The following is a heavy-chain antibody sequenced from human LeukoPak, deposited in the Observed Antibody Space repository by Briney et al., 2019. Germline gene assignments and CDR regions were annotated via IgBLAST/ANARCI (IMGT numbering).Heavy chain of an antibody. J-gene: IGHJ4*02. CDR2: IYYSGST. CDR3: ARHSSRYYGSGSYSLNFDY. D-gene: IGHD3-10*01. V-gene: IGHV4-59*08. CDR1: GGSISSYY. Sequence: SETLSLICTVSGGSISSYYWSWIRKPPGKGLEWLGYIYYSGSTNYNPSLKSRVTISVDTSKNQFSLKLSSVTAADTAVYYCARHSSRYYGSGSYSLNFDYWGQGTLVTVSS.